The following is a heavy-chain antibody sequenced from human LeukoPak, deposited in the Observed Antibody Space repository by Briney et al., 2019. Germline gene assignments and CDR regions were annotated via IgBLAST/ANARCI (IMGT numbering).Heavy chain of an antibody. CDR3: ARSTAAAYYYGMDV. V-gene: IGHV1-18*01. D-gene: IGHD6-13*01. CDR1: GYTFTSYG. J-gene: IGHJ6*02. Sequence: ASVEVSCKASGYTFTSYGISWVRQAPGQGLEWMGWISAYNGNTNYAQKLQGRVTMTTDTSTSTAYMELRSLRSDDTAVYYCARSTAAAYYYGMDVWGQGTTVTVSS. CDR2: ISAYNGNT.